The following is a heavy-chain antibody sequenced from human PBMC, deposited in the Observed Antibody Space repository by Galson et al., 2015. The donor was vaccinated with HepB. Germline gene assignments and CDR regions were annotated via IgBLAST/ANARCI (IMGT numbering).Heavy chain of an antibody. CDR3: ARHWGYSGYETFYY. D-gene: IGHD5-12*01. Sequence: SGAEVKKPGESLRISCKASGYSFTSYWISWVRQMPGKGLEWMGGIDPTESDTDYSPSFQGHVTISADKSISTAYLQWCSVKASDTAMYYCARHWGYSGYETFYYWGQGTLLTASS. CDR2: IDPTESDT. J-gene: IGHJ4*02. V-gene: IGHV5-10-1*01. CDR1: GYSFTSYW.